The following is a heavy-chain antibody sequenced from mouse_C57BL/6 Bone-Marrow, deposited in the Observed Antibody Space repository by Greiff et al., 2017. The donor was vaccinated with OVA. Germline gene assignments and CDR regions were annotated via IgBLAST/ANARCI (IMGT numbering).Heavy chain of an antibody. CDR2: INPNNGGT. Sequence: EVKLVESGPELVKPGASVKIPCKASGYTFTDYNMDWVKQSHGKSLEWIGDINPNNGGTIYNQKFKGKATLTVDKSSSTAYMELRSLTSEDTAVYYCALLGFAYWGQGTLVTVSA. CDR1: GYTFTDYN. V-gene: IGHV1-18*01. CDR3: ALLGFAY. J-gene: IGHJ3*01.